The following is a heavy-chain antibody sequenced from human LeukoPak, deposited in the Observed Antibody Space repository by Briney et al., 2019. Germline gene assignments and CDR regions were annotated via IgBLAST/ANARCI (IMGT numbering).Heavy chain of an antibody. V-gene: IGHV3-23*01. Sequence: GGSLRLSCAASGFTFSTYAMSWVRQAPGKGLEWVSAISGGGGSTYYADSVKGRFTISRDNSKNTLYVQMNSLRAEDTAVYYCAKGLLDPYNYDSSGYYPAYGMDVWGQGTTVTVS. CDR1: GFTFSTYA. D-gene: IGHD3-22*01. CDR3: AKGLLDPYNYDSSGYYPAYGMDV. CDR2: ISGGGGST. J-gene: IGHJ6*02.